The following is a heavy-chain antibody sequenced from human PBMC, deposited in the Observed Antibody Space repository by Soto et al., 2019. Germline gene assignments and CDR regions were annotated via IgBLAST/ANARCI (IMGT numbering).Heavy chain of an antibody. CDR2: ISGSGRKT. CDR1: GFTFSNHG. D-gene: IGHD2-8*01. V-gene: IGHV3-23*01. Sequence: GALRLSCAASGFTFSNHGMSWVRQAPGKVLDWVSGISGSGRKTYYADSVKGRFTVSRDNSKNTVFLQMNSLRAEDTAVYYCAKNGLSDSPSAIDRWGQGXLVT. J-gene: IGHJ5*02. CDR3: AKNGLSDSPSAIDR.